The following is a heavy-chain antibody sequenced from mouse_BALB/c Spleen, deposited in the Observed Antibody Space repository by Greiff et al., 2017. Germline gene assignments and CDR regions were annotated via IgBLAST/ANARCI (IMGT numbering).Heavy chain of an antibody. D-gene: IGHD2-2*01. CDR1: GFTFSSYT. CDR3: ARRLRQAMDY. J-gene: IGHJ4*01. CDR2: ISNGGGST. V-gene: IGHV5-12-2*01. Sequence: EVQRVESGGGLVQPGGSLKLSCAASGFTFSSYTMSWVRQTPEKRLEWVAYISNGGGSTYYPDTVKGRFTISRDNAKNTLYLQMSSLKSEDTAMYYCARRLRQAMDYWGQGTSVTVSS.